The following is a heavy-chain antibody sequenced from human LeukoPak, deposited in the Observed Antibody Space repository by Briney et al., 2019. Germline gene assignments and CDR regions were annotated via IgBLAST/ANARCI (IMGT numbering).Heavy chain of an antibody. CDR3: ASTLWFGEEEWFDP. D-gene: IGHD3-10*01. CDR2: IYTSGST. V-gene: IGHV4-61*02. J-gene: IGHJ5*02. Sequence: SKTLSLTCTVSGGSISSGSYYWSWIRQPAGKGLEWIGRIYTSGSTNYNPSLKGRVTISVDTSKNQFSLKLSSVTAADTAVYYCASTLWFGEEEWFDPWGQGTLVTVSS. CDR1: GGSISSGSYY.